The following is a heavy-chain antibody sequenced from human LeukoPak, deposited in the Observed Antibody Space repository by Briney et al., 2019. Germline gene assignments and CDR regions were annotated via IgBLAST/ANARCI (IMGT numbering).Heavy chain of an antibody. CDR3: AKGLVVNDNYFDN. J-gene: IGHJ4*02. CDR1: GFSLRTYA. CDR2: IGGSDDTT. V-gene: IGHV3-23*01. Sequence: GSLRLSCAASGFSLRTYAMNWVRQVPGKGLEWVSSIGGSDDTTYYADSVKGRFTISSDFSTNTVSLQMTSLRAEDTAVYFCAKGLVVNDNYFDNWGQGTLVTVSS. D-gene: IGHD2-2*01.